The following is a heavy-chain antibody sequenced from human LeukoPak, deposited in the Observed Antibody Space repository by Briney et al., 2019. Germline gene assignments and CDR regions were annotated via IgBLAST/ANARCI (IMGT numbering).Heavy chain of an antibody. CDR1: GFSFSSYA. J-gene: IGHJ5*02. CDR3: ARDRKYCSSTSCSLGWFDP. Sequence: GGSLRLSCAASGFSFSSYAMSWVRQAPGKGLEWVSAISGSGIYTYNADSVKGRFTISRDNSKNTLYLQMNSLRAEDTAVYYCARDRKYCSSTSCSLGWFDPWGQGTLVTVSS. V-gene: IGHV3-23*01. CDR2: ISGSGIYT. D-gene: IGHD2-2*01.